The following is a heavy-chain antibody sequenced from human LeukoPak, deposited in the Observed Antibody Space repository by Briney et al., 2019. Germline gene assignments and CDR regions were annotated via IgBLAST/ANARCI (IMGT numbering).Heavy chain of an antibody. D-gene: IGHD3-9*01. CDR3: AKDPYYDVLTGYYPPDY. CDR2: ISGSGDTT. CDR1: GFIFSNYA. J-gene: IGHJ4*02. Sequence: GGSLRLSCATSGFIFSNYAVNWVRQAPGKGLEWVSIISGSGDTTYYADSVKGRFTISRDNSKNTLSLQMNSLRAEDTAVYYCAKDPYYDVLTGYYPPDYWGRGTLVTVSS. V-gene: IGHV3-23*01.